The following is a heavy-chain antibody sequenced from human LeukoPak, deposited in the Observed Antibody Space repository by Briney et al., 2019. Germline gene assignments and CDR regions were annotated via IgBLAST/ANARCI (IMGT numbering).Heavy chain of an antibody. J-gene: IGHJ6*03. CDR3: ASSSSGSYNYYYMDV. CDR2: IYYSGST. Sequence: PSQTLSLTCTVSGGSISSGDYYWSWIRQPPGKGLEWIGYIYYSGSTYYNPSLKSRVTISVDTSKNQFSLKLSSVTAADTAVYYCASSSSGSYNYYYMDVWGKGTTVTVSS. CDR1: GGSISSGDYY. V-gene: IGHV4-30-4*01. D-gene: IGHD3-10*01.